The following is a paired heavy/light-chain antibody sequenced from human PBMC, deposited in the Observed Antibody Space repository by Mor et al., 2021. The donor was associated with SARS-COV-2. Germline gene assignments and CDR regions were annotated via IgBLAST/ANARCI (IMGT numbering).Light chain of an antibody. J-gene: IGLJ3*02. CDR3: SSYTSSSTQV. CDR2: DVS. V-gene: IGLV2-14*01. CDR1: SSDVGGYNY. Sequence: QSALTQPASVSGSPGQSITISCTGTSSDVGGYNYVSWYQQHPGKAPKLMIYDVSNRPSGVSNRFSGSKSGNTASLTISGLQAEDEADYYCSSYTSSSTQVFGGGTKLTVL.
Heavy chain of an antibody. J-gene: IGHJ6*02. CDR3: ARGKAGYGQLPELRYRYGMDV. D-gene: IGHD6-6*01. Sequence: EVQLVESGGGLVQPGGSLRLSCAASGFTFSSYDMHWVRQATGKGLEWVSAIGTAGDTYYPGSVKGRFTISRENAKNSLYLQMNSLRAGDTAVYYCARGKAGYGQLPELRYRYGMDVWGQGTTVTVSS. CDR1: GFTFSSYD. V-gene: IGHV3-13*01. CDR2: IGTAGDT.